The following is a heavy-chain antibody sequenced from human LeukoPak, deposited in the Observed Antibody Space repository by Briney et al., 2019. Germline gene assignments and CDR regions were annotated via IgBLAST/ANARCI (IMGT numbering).Heavy chain of an antibody. CDR1: GFTFSSYG. J-gene: IGHJ4*02. Sequence: TEGSLRPSCAASGFTFSSYGMHWVRQAPGKGLEWVAFIRYDGSNKYYADSVKGRFTISRDNSKNTLYLQMNSLRAEDTAVYYCAKAGDGFGELWSFLFDYWGQGTLVTVSS. V-gene: IGHV3-30*02. CDR2: IRYDGSNK. D-gene: IGHD3-10*01. CDR3: AKAGDGFGELWSFLFDY.